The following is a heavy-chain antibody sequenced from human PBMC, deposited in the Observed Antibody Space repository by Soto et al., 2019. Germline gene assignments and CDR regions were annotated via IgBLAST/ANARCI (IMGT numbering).Heavy chain of an antibody. D-gene: IGHD2-2*01. CDR1: GFPFSNYY. J-gene: IGHJ5*02. CDR3: ATYEQVPSAIGNTFDP. Sequence: GGSLRLSCAASGFPFSNYYMKWVRQAPGKGLEWVSCISGGGRITYYADSVKGRFTISRDDARTSLYLQMNSLRAEDTAVYYCATYEQVPSAIGNTFDPWGQGTLVTVSS. V-gene: IGHV3-48*04. CDR2: ISGGGRIT.